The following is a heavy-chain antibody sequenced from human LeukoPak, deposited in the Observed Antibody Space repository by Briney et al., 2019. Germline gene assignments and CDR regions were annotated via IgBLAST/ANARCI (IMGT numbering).Heavy chain of an antibody. Sequence: PGGSLRLSCAASGFTFSSYGRHWVRQAPGKGLEWVAVIWYDGSNKYYADSVKGRFTISRDNSKNTLYLQMNSLRAEDTAVYYCAKEDSSGAFDPWGQGTLVTVSS. CDR2: IWYDGSNK. CDR3: AKEDSSGAFDP. D-gene: IGHD3-22*01. V-gene: IGHV3-33*06. J-gene: IGHJ5*02. CDR1: GFTFSSYG.